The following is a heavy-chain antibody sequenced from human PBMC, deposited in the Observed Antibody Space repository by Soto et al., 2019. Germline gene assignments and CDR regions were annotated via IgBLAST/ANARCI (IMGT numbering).Heavy chain of an antibody. CDR2: ISCSVRIT. Sequence: PGGSLRLSSAAFVVTFGGDGINWVRPAPGQGLEWVSGISCSVRITTYADPVTGGFTLYTDKPQNTLSLQLNSLRAEETALYYIEKGTRSGWNRVALDVWGHGTPVTVSS. CDR3: EKGTRSGWNRVALDV. CDR1: VVTFGGDG. V-gene: IGHV3-23*01. D-gene: IGHD6-19*01. J-gene: IGHJ6*02.